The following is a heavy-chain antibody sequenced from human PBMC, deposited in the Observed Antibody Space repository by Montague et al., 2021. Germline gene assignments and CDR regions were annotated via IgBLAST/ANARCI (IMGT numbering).Heavy chain of an antibody. D-gene: IGHD7-27*01. CDR2: IYDSGTT. CDR1: GGSISEFY. Sequence: SETLSLTCIVTGGSISEFYWSWIWQSPSKGLERIGYIYDSGTTNYNSYLRRRVTISADTYTNQFSLNLRSVTAADTAVYFCARRLGSRAPFDYWGQGTLVTVSS. V-gene: IGHV4-59*08. J-gene: IGHJ4*02. CDR3: ARRLGSRAPFDY.